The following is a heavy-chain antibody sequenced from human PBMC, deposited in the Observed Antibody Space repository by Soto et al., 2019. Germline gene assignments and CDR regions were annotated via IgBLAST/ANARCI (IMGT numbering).Heavy chain of an antibody. J-gene: IGHJ6*02. V-gene: IGHV4-34*01. Sequence: WETLSPTCAVYGGSFSGYYWSWIRQPPGKGLEWIGEINHSGSTNYNPSLKSRVTISVDTSKNQFSLKLSSVTAADTAVYYCARVDYDSSGYYSDYYYGMDVWGQGTTVTVSS. CDR3: ARVDYDSSGYYSDYYYGMDV. D-gene: IGHD3-22*01. CDR2: INHSGST. CDR1: GGSFSGYY.